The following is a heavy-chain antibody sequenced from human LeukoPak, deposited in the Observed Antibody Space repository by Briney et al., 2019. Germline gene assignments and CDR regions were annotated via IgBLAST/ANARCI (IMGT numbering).Heavy chain of an antibody. J-gene: IGHJ6*02. Sequence: PGGSLRLSCAASGFTFNNYWMHWVRQAPGKGLVWVSRINSDGSSTNYADSVRGQFTISRDNAKKTLYLQLNSLRADDTGVYYCARVAYYYYGMDVWGQGTTVIVSS. CDR3: ARVAYYYYGMDV. CDR1: GFTFNNYW. D-gene: IGHD5-12*01. V-gene: IGHV3-74*01. CDR2: INSDGSST.